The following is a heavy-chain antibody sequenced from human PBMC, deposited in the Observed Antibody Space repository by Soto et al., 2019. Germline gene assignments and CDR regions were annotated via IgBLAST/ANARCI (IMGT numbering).Heavy chain of an antibody. CDR2: ISAYNGNT. V-gene: IGHV1-18*04. Sequence: ASVKVSCKASGSTFTSCGISWARQAPGQGLEWMGWISAYNGNTNYAQNLQGRVTMTTDTSTSTAYMELRSLRSDDTAVYYGARDREAAVDPWGQGTLVTVSS. J-gene: IGHJ5*02. D-gene: IGHD2-15*01. CDR3: ARDREAAVDP. CDR1: GSTFTSCG.